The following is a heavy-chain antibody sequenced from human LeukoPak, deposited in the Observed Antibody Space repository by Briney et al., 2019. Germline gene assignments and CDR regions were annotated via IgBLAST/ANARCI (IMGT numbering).Heavy chain of an antibody. CDR3: ARGRPSSGYSSSWYLAGYFDY. V-gene: IGHV4-59*08. Sequence: PSETLSLTCTVSGGSISSYYWSWIRQPPGKGLEWIGYIYYSGSTNYNPSLKSRVTISVDTSKNQFSLKLSSVTAADTAVYYCARGRPSSGYSSSWYLAGYFDYWGQGTLVTVSS. CDR1: GGSISSYY. D-gene: IGHD6-13*01. CDR2: IYYSGST. J-gene: IGHJ4*02.